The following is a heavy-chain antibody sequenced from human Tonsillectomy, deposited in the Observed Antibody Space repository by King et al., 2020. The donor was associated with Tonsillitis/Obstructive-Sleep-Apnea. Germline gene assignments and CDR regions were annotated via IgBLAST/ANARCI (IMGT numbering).Heavy chain of an antibody. Sequence: VQLVESGGGLVQPGGSLRLSCAASGFTFSSYWMSWVRQAPGKGLEWVANIKQDGSEKYYVDSVKGRFTISRDNAKNSLYLQMNSLRAEDTAVYYCARGRKSPSFMTTVVTPGRLFDYWGQGTLVTVSS. CDR2: IKQDGSEK. J-gene: IGHJ4*02. CDR1: GFTFSSYW. D-gene: IGHD4-23*01. V-gene: IGHV3-7*03. CDR3: ARGRKSPSFMTTVVTPGRLFDY.